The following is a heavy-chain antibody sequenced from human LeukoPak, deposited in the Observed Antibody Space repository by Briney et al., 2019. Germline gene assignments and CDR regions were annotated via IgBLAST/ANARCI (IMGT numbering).Heavy chain of an antibody. CDR1: GYTFTGYY. J-gene: IGHJ5*02. V-gene: IGHV1-2*02. CDR3: ARPLYGSDPGFDP. CDR2: INPNSGGT. Sequence: GASVKVSCKASGYTFTGYYMRWVRQAPGQGLEWMGWINPNSGGTNYAQKFQGRVTMTRDTSISTAYMELSRLRSDDTAVYYCARPLYGSDPGFDPWGQGTLVTVSS. D-gene: IGHD3-10*01.